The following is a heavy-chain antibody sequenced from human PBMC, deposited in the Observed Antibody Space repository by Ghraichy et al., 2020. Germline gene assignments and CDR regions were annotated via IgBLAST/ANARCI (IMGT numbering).Heavy chain of an antibody. CDR1: GGSISSSSYY. CDR3: ARLYDAGDFDY. D-gene: IGHD3-3*01. V-gene: IGHV4-39*01. Sequence: SETLSLTCTVSGGSISSSSYYWGWIRQPPGKGLEWIGSIYYSGSTYYNPSLKSRVTISVDTSKNQFSLKLSSVTAADTAVYYCARLYDAGDFDYWGQGTLVTVSS. J-gene: IGHJ4*02. CDR2: IYYSGST.